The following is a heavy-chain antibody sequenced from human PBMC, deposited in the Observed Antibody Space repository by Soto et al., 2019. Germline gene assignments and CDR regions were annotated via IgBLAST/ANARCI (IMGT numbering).Heavy chain of an antibody. CDR2: IWYDGSNK. CDR3: ARDDPSHAGCRDV. Sequence: HPGGSLRLSCAASGFTFSSYGMHWVRQAPGKGLEWVAVIWYDGSNKYYADSVKGRFTISRDNSKNTLYLQMNSLRAEDTAVYYCARDDPSHAGCRDVWGQGTTVTVSS. D-gene: IGHD5-12*01. V-gene: IGHV3-33*01. CDR1: GFTFSSYG. J-gene: IGHJ6*02.